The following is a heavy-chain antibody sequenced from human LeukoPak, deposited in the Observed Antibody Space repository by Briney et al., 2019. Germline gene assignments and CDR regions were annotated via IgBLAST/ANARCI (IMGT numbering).Heavy chain of an antibody. J-gene: IGHJ4*02. D-gene: IGHD1-26*01. V-gene: IGHV4-39*07. CDR3: ARSHIYSGNFY. Sequence: SETLSLTRTVSGGSISSSNYYWGWIRQPPGKGLEWIGSVYYTGSTFYTPSLKSRLTISLDTSKNQFSLRLSSVTAADTAIYYCARSHIYSGNFYWGQGTLVTVSS. CDR2: VYYTGST. CDR1: GGSISSSNYY.